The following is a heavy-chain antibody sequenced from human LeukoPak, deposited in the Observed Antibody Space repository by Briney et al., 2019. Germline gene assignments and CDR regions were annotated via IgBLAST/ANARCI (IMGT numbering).Heavy chain of an antibody. CDR3: TITHDF. J-gene: IGHJ4*02. CDR2: LNEDGSKT. CDR1: GFFFSNYW. V-gene: IGHV3-7*01. Sequence: GGSLRLSCETSGFFFSNYWMTWVRQAPGKGLDWVATLNEDGSKTYYADSVRGRFTISRDDTKNSVYLQMNSLRAEDTALYYCTITHDFWGLGTMVTVSS.